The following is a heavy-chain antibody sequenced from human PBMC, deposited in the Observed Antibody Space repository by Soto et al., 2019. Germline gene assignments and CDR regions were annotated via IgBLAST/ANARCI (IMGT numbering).Heavy chain of an antibody. V-gene: IGHV3-23*01. CDR1: GFTFSNYA. D-gene: IGHD1-26*01. J-gene: IGHJ6*02. Sequence: EVQLLESGGGLVQPGGSLRLSCAASGFTFSNYAMTWVRRAPGKGLEWVSAISGSGGTTYYADSVKGRFTISRDNSKNTLYLQMNSLRAEDTAVYYCAKGATSTSGSYYYYYGMDVWGQGTAVTVSS. CDR3: AKGATSTSGSYYYYYGMDV. CDR2: ISGSGGTT.